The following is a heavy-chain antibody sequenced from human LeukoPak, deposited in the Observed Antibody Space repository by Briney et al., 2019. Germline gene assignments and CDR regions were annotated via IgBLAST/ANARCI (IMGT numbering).Heavy chain of an antibody. Sequence: ASVKVSCKASGYTFTSYGISWVRQAPGQGLEWMGWISAYNGNTNYAQKLQGRVTMTTDTSTSTAYMELRSLRSDDTAVYYCARDDVDYGDYPDAFDIWGQGTMVTASS. CDR1: GYTFTSYG. CDR3: ARDDVDYGDYPDAFDI. D-gene: IGHD4-17*01. V-gene: IGHV1-18*01. J-gene: IGHJ3*02. CDR2: ISAYNGNT.